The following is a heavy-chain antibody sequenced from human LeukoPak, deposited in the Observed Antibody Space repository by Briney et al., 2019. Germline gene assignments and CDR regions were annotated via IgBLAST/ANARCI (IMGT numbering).Heavy chain of an antibody. V-gene: IGHV4-59*08. D-gene: IGHD2-15*01. CDR2: IYYSESA. CDR3: AGHREGYCSGGTCPYYFDF. CDR1: GGSISNYY. Sequence: SETLSLTCTVSGGSISNYYWSWIRQPPGKGLEWIGYIYYSESARYNPSLKSRVTMSVDTSKNQFSLSLNSVTAADTAVYYCAGHREGYCSGGTCPYYFDFWGQGTLVTVSS. J-gene: IGHJ4*02.